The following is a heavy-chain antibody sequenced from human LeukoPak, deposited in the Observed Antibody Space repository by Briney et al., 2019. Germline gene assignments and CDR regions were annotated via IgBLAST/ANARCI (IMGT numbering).Heavy chain of an antibody. V-gene: IGHV3-66*02. CDR2: IYSGGST. CDR3: ARAGRKGYAFDI. CDR1: GFTVSSNY. Sequence: GSLRISCAASGFTVSSNYMSWVRQASGEGVEWVSVIYSGGSTYYADSVKGRFTISRDNSKNTLYLQMNSLRAEDTAVYYCARAGRKGYAFDIWGQGTMVTVSS. J-gene: IGHJ3*02.